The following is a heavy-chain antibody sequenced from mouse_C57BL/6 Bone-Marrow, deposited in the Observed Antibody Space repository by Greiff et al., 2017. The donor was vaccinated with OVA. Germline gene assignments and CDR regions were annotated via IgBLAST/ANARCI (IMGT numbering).Heavy chain of an antibody. D-gene: IGHD1-1*01. J-gene: IGHJ1*03. V-gene: IGHV14-4*01. CDR2: IDPENGDT. CDR3: TAPFYCFDTHWYFDV. Sequence: EVQLQQSGAELVRPGASVKLSCTASGFNIKDDYMHWVKQRPEQGLEWIGWIDPENGDTEYASKFQGKATITADTSSNTAYLQLSSLTSDDTAVYYCTAPFYCFDTHWYFDVWGTGTTVTVSS. CDR1: GFNIKDDY.